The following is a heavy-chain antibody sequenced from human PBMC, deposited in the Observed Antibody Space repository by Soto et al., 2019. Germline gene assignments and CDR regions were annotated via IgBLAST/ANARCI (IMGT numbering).Heavy chain of an antibody. V-gene: IGHV1-2*04. D-gene: IGHD2-8*01. J-gene: IGHJ6*02. Sequence: ASVKVSCKASGYTFTGYYMHWVRQAPGQGLEWMGWINPNSGGTNYAQKFQGWVTMTRDTSISTAYMELSRLRSDDTAVYYCARHQYCTNGVCYRKVSYYHYGMAVWGQGTTVTGSS. CDR3: ARHQYCTNGVCYRKVSYYHYGMAV. CDR2: INPNSGGT. CDR1: GYTFTGYY.